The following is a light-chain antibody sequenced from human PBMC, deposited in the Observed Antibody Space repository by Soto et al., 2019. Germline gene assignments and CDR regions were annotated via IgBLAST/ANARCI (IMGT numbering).Light chain of an antibody. CDR2: EVS. V-gene: IGLV2-14*01. CDR1: SSDVGGYNY. J-gene: IGLJ1*01. CDR3: SSYTSSSTHGYV. Sequence: QSALTQPAYVSGSPGQSITISCTGTSSDVGGYNYVSWYQQHPGKAPKLMIYEVSNRPSGVSNRFSGSKSGNTASLTISGLQAEDEADYYCSSYTSSSTHGYVFGTGTKLTVL.